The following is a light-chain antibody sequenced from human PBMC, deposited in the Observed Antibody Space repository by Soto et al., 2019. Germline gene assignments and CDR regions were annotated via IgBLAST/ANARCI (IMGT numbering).Light chain of an antibody. V-gene: IGKV1-39*01. CDR1: QSISTY. Sequence: DIQMTQSPSSLSASVGDRVTITCRASQSISTYFNWYQQKPGKAPKLLIYAASSLQSGVPSRFSGSGSGTDFTLTISSLQPEEFASYYCQQTYSTPLTFGGGTKVDIK. CDR3: QQTYSTPLT. J-gene: IGKJ4*01. CDR2: AAS.